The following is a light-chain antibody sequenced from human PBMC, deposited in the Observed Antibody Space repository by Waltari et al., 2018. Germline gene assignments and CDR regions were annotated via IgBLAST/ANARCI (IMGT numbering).Light chain of an antibody. CDR3: QTGGHGTWV. CDR2: VNSDGSH. V-gene: IGLV4-69*01. J-gene: IGLJ3*02. Sequence: QLVLTQSPSASASLGASVKLTCTLSSGHINNVIAWLQQRPEKGPRYLMTVNSDGSHNKGDGIPDRSSGASSGAERYLTLSSLQSEDEADYFCQTGGHGTWVFGGGTKLTVL. CDR1: SGHINNV.